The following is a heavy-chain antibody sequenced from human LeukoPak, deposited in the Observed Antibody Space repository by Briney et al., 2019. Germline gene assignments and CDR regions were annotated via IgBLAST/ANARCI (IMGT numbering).Heavy chain of an antibody. D-gene: IGHD5-12*01. J-gene: IGHJ2*01. CDR1: GYTFIRNH. V-gene: IGHV1-46*01. CDR3: ARLHDYYWYFDL. Sequence: ASVKVSCKASGYTFIRNHIHWVRQAPGQGLEWMGIINPSGGSTTYAQMFQGRVTMTRDTSTSTVYMESSSLRSEDTAVYYCARLHDYYWYFDLWGRGTLVTVSS. CDR2: INPSGGST.